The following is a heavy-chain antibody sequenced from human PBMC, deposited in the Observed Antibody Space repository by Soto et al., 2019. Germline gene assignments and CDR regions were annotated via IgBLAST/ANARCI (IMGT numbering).Heavy chain of an antibody. CDR1: GGTFSSYA. CDR3: ARGAMDYYGSGSYCGMDV. V-gene: IGHV1-69*13. D-gene: IGHD3-10*01. CDR2: IIPIFGTA. J-gene: IGHJ6*02. Sequence: ASVKVSCKASGGTFSSYAISWVRQAPGQGLEWMGGIIPIFGTANYAQKFQGRVTITADESTSTAYMELSSLRSEDTAVYYCARGAMDYYGSGSYCGMDVWGQGTTATVSS.